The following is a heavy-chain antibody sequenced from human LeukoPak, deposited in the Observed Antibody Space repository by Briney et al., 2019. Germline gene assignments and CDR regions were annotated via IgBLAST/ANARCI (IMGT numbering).Heavy chain of an antibody. V-gene: IGHV3-21*01. D-gene: IGHD5-12*01. CDR1: GFTFSSYS. Sequence: GGSLRLSCAASGFTFSSYSMNWVRQAPGKGLEWVSSISRSASYMYYAHSVKGRFTISRDNAKNSVYLQMNSLGAEDTALYYCARDSGYDNFDYWGQGTLVTVSS. J-gene: IGHJ4*02. CDR2: ISRSASYM. CDR3: ARDSGYDNFDY.